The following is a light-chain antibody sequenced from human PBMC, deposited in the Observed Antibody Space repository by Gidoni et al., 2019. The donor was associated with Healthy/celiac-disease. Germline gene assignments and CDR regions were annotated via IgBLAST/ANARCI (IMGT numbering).Light chain of an antibody. V-gene: IGLV2-14*01. Sequence: QSALTQPPSVSGSPAQSIIISCTGTSSDVGGYNYVSWYQQHPGKAPKLMIYEVSNRPSGVSNRFSGSKSGNTASLTISGLQAEDEADYYCSAYTSSSTWVFGGGTKLTVL. CDR1: SSDVGGYNY. CDR2: EVS. CDR3: SAYTSSSTWV. J-gene: IGLJ3*02.